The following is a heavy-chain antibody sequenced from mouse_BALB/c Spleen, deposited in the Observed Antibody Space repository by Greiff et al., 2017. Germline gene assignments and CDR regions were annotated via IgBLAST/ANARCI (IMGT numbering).Heavy chain of an antibody. V-gene: IGHV3-2*02. J-gene: IGHJ3*01. CDR3: ARRDTTATPFFAY. CDR2: ISYSGST. Sequence: VQLKESGPGLVKPSQSLSLTCTVTGYSITSDYAWNWIRQFPGNKLEWMGYISYSGSTSYNPSLKSRISITRDTSKNQFFLQLNSVTTEDTATYYCARRDTTATPFFAYWGQGTLVTVSA. CDR1: GYSITSDYA. D-gene: IGHD1-2*01.